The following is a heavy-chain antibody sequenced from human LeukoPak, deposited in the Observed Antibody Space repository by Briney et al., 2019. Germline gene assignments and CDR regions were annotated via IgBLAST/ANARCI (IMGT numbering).Heavy chain of an antibody. V-gene: IGHV1-69*04. CDR3: ATEVDTAMVFDY. CDR1: GGTFSSYA. CDR2: IIPILGIA. D-gene: IGHD5-18*01. J-gene: IGHJ4*02. Sequence: GASVKVSCKASGGTFSSYAISWVRQAPGQGLEWMGRIIPILGIANYAQKSQGRVTITADKSTSTAYMELSSLRSEDTAVYYCATEVDTAMVFDYWGQGTLVTVSS.